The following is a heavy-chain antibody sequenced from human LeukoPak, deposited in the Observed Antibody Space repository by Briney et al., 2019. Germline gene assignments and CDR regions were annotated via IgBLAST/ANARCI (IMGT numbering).Heavy chain of an antibody. D-gene: IGHD5-18*01. V-gene: IGHV5-51*01. CDR1: GYDFTTYW. CDR3: ARSMGSYGYDAFDI. CDR2: IYPGDSDT. Sequence: GESLKISXQGFGYDFTTYWIGWVRQMPGKGLEWMGIIYPGDSDTRYSPSFQGQVTISADKSISTACLQWSSLKASDTAIYYCARSMGSYGYDAFDIWGQGTMVTVS. J-gene: IGHJ3*02.